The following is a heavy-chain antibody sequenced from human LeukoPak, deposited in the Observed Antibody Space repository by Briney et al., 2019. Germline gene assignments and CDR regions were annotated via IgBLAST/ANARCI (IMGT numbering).Heavy chain of an antibody. CDR1: GGSISSSSYY. V-gene: IGHV4-39*01. D-gene: IGHD2-15*01. CDR2: IYYSGST. J-gene: IGHJ5*02. CDR3: ARLGVVVVAATHVSWFDP. Sequence: SETLSLTCTVSGGSISSSSYYWGWIRQPPGKGLEWIGSIYYSGSTYYNPSLKSRVTISVDTSKNQFSLKLSPVTAADTAVYYCARLGVVVVAATHVSWFDPWGQGTLVTVSS.